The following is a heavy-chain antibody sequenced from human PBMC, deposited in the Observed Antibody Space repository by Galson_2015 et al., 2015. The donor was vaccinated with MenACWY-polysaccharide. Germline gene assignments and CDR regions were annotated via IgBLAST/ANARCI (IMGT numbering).Heavy chain of an antibody. D-gene: IGHD2-2*01. J-gene: IGHJ4*02. CDR2: MSYDGTNK. V-gene: IGHV3-30*04. CDR1: GFTFSSYA. CDR3: AREYCDRTRCYFLDY. Sequence: SLRLSCAASGFTFSSYAMHWVRQAPGKGLEWVAVMSYDGTNKYYADSVKGRFTISRDNSKSALYLQMNSLRAEDTAVYYCAREYCDRTRCYFLDYSGQGTLVTVSS.